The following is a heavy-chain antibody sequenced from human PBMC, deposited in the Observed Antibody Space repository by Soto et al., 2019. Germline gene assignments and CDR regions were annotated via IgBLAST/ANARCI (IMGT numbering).Heavy chain of an antibody. CDR1: GFTFTSSA. J-gene: IGHJ3*02. D-gene: IGHD3-22*01. CDR3: AAESGAVDSSGYYHYDAFDI. CDR2: IVVGSGNT. Sequence: SVKVSCKASGFTFTSSAVQWVRQARGQRLEWIGWIVVGSGNTNYAQKFQERVTITRNMSTSTAYMELSSLRSEDTAVYYCAAESGAVDSSGYYHYDAFDIWGQGTMVTVSS. V-gene: IGHV1-58*01.